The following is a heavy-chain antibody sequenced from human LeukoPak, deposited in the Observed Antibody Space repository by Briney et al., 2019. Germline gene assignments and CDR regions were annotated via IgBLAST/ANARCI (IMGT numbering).Heavy chain of an antibody. Sequence: PGGSLRLSCAASGFTFSSYGMHWARQAPGKGLEWVAFIRYDGSNKYYADSVRGRFTISRDNSKNTLYLQMNSLRAEDTAVYYCARERRYYGSGGDGMDVWGQGTTVTVS. D-gene: IGHD3-10*01. CDR3: ARERRYYGSGGDGMDV. V-gene: IGHV3-30*02. CDR2: IRYDGSNK. J-gene: IGHJ6*02. CDR1: GFTFSSYG.